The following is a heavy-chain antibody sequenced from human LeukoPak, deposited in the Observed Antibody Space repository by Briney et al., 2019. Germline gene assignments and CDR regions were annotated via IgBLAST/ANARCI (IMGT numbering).Heavy chain of an antibody. CDR1: GFTFSSHW. V-gene: IGHV3-64D*06. CDR2: IGPNGAST. J-gene: IGHJ4*02. CDR3: VKDLTGTWSFDY. D-gene: IGHD3-9*01. Sequence: GGSLRLSCAASGFTFSSHWMHWVRQAPGKGLEYVSSIGPNGASTLYADSVKGRFTISRDNSKNALYLQLTSLRLEDTALYYCVKDLTGTWSFDYWGQGTLVTVSS.